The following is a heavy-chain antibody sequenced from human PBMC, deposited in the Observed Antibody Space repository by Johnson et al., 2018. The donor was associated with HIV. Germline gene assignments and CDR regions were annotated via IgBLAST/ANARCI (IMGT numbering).Heavy chain of an antibody. CDR1: GFTFDDYG. CDR2: ISYDGSNK. V-gene: IGHV3-30*03. CDR3: TTDHKVGARDAFDI. D-gene: IGHD1-26*01. Sequence: QVQLVESGGSVVRPGGSLRLSCAVSGFTFDDYGMHWVRQAPGKGLEWMAFISYDGSNKYFTDSVRGRFTISRDDSKNTLYLQMNSLKTEDTAVYYCTTDHKVGARDAFDIWGQGTMVTVSS. J-gene: IGHJ3*02.